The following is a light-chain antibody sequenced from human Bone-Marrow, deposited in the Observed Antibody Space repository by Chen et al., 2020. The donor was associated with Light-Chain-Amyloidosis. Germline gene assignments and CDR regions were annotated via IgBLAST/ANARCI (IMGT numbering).Light chain of an antibody. Sequence: QSALTQPASVSGSPGQSITISCTGTSSDVGGYKYVSWFQQHPGKGPKLMIFDVRNRPSGASTRFSGSKSGNTASLTISGLQAEDEADYYCNSYTSSGTYVFGTGTKVTVL. CDR3: NSYTSSGTYV. J-gene: IGLJ1*01. CDR1: SSDVGGYKY. V-gene: IGLV2-14*03. CDR2: DVR.